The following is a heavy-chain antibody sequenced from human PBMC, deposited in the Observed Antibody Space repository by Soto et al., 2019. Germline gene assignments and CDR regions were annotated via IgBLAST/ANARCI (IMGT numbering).Heavy chain of an antibody. D-gene: IGHD6-13*01. J-gene: IGHJ6*02. CDR2: IYYSGST. Sequence: PSETLSLTCTVSGGSISSNSYYWGWIRQPPGKGQEWIGSIYYSGSTYYNPSLKSRVTISVDTSKNQFSLKLSFVTAADTAVYYCARLVSAAGNYGMDVWGQGTTVT. CDR3: ARLVSAAGNYGMDV. V-gene: IGHV4-39*01. CDR1: GGSISSNSYY.